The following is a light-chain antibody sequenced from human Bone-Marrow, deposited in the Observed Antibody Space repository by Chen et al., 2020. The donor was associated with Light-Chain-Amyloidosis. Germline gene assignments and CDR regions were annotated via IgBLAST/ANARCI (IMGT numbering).Light chain of an antibody. CDR3: QSADSSGTYEVI. V-gene: IGLV3-25*03. Sequence: SYELTQPPSVSVSPGQTARITCSGDDLPTKYAYWYQQKPGQARVLVIHRDTERPSGISERFSGSRSGTTATLTISGVQAEDEADYHCQSADSSGTYEVIFGGGTKLTVL. CDR2: RDT. J-gene: IGLJ2*01. CDR1: DLPTKY.